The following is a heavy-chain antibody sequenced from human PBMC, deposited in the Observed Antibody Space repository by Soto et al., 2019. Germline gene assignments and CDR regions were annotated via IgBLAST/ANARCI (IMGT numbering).Heavy chain of an antibody. D-gene: IGHD6-19*01. CDR2: IWYDGSNK. V-gene: IGHV3-33*01. CDR3: ARGVVAGTSSLYYYYGMDV. J-gene: IGHJ6*02. Sequence: QVQLVESGGGVVQPGRSLRLSCAASGFTFSSYGMHWVRQAPGKGLEWVAVIWYDGSNKYYADSVKGRFTISRDNSKNTLDLQMNSLRAEDTAVYYCARGVVAGTSSLYYYYGMDVWGQGTTVTVSS. CDR1: GFTFSSYG.